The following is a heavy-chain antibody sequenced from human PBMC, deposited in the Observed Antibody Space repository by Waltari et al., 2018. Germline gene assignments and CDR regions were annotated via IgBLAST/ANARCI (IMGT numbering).Heavy chain of an antibody. CDR2: FDPEDGET. D-gene: IGHD5-18*01. V-gene: IGHV1-24*01. Sequence: QVQMVKSGAEVKKPGASVKVCCKVSGDTLTELSMHRVRKAPGKGRAWMEGFDPEDGETIYAQKFQGRVTMPDDTSTDTAYMELSCLRSDDTAVYYCATSGYSSGRFDYWGQGTLVTVSS. J-gene: IGHJ4*02. CDR3: ATSGYSSGRFDY. CDR1: GDTLTELS.